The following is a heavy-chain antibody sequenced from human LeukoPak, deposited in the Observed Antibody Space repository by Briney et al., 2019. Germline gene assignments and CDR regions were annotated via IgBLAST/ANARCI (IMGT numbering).Heavy chain of an antibody. V-gene: IGHV4-59*01. Sequence: PSETLSLTCAVYGGSFSGYYWSWIRQPPGKGLEWIGYIYYSGSTNYNPSLKSRVTISVDTSKNQFSLKLSSVTAADTAVYYCARYYGDYLYYYYYIDVWGKGTTVTVSS. CDR1: GGSFSGYY. J-gene: IGHJ6*03. CDR3: ARYYGDYLYYYYYIDV. D-gene: IGHD4-17*01. CDR2: IYYSGST.